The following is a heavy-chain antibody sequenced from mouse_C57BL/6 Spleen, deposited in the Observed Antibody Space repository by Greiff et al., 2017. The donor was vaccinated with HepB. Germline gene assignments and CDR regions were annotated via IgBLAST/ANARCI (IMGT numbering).Heavy chain of an antibody. CDR3: ARNWDVGRYFDY. Sequence: VQLQQSGPELVKPGASVKMSCKASGYTFTDYNMHWVKQSHGKSLEWIGYINPNNGGTSYNQKFKGKATLTVNKSSSTAYMELRSLTSEDSAVYYCARNWDVGRYFDYWGQGTTLTVSS. CDR1: GYTFTDYN. J-gene: IGHJ2*01. D-gene: IGHD4-1*01. CDR2: INPNNGGT. V-gene: IGHV1-22*01.